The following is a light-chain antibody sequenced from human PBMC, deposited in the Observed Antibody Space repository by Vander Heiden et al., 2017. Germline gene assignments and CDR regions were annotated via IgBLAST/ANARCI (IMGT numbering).Light chain of an antibody. CDR2: EVS. CDR3: SSYTSSSTQV. J-gene: IGLJ2*01. Sequence: ALARPARLSRSPGQSITISCTGTSSDVGGYNYVSWYQQPPGKAPKLMIYEVSNRPSGVSNRFSGSKSGNTASLTISGLQAEDEADYYCSSYTSSSTQVFGAGTKLTVL. CDR1: SSDVGGYNY. V-gene: IGLV2-14*01.